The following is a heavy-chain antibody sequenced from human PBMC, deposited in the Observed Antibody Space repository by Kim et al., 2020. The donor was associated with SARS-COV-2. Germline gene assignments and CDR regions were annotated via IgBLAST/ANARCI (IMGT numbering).Heavy chain of an antibody. J-gene: IGHJ4*02. CDR1: GYTFTSYS. CDR3: ARGGPWDY. CDR2: INAGNGNT. Sequence: ASVKVSCKASGYTFTSYSMHWVRQAPGQRLEWMGWINAGNGNTKYSQKFQGRVTITRDTSASTAYMVLSSLRSQDTAVSYCARGGPWDYWGQGTLVTAPS. V-gene: IGHV1-3*01.